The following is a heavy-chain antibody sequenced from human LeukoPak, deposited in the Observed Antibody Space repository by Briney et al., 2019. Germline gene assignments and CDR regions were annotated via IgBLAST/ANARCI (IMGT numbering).Heavy chain of an antibody. CDR1: GGSISSYY. V-gene: IGHV4-59*08. Sequence: SETLSLTCTVSGGSISSYYWSWIRQPPGKGLEWIGYIYYSGSTNYNPSLKSRATISVDTSKNQFSLKLSSVTAADTAVYYCAGMTTVTTPFDYWGQGTLVTVSS. D-gene: IGHD4-11*01. CDR2: IYYSGST. CDR3: AGMTTVTTPFDY. J-gene: IGHJ4*02.